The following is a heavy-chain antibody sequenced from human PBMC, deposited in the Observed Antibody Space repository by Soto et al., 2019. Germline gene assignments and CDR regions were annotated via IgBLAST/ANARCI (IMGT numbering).Heavy chain of an antibody. D-gene: IGHD3-10*01. CDR3: AREFTMVRGERYYGMYV. CDR2: IYYSGTT. Sequence: SETLSLTCTVSGDSLSTYYWTWIRQPPGRRLEWIGYIYYSGTTDYNPSLEGRVTISVDTSKNQFSLNLRSVTAADTAVYYCAREFTMVRGERYYGMYVWGQGTTVTVS. CDR1: GDSLSTYY. J-gene: IGHJ6*01. V-gene: IGHV4-59*12.